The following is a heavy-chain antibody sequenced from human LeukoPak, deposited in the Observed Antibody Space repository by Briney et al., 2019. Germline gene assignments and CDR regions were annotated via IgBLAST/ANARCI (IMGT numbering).Heavy chain of an antibody. D-gene: IGHD3-16*01. CDR2: ISGSGGST. CDR3: AKDGGVLGIQKTYYYYYMDV. J-gene: IGHJ6*03. CDR1: GFTFSSYA. V-gene: IGHV3-23*01. Sequence: PGGSLRLSCAASGFTFSSYAMSWVRQAPGKGLEWVSAISGSGGSTYYADSVKGRFTISRDNSKNTLYLQMNSLRAEDTAVYYCAKDGGVLGIQKTYYYYYMDVWGKGTTVTISS.